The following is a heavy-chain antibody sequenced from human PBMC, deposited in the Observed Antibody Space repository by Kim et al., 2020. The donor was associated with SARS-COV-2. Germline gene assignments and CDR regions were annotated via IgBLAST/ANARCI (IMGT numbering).Heavy chain of an antibody. D-gene: IGHD6-25*01. J-gene: IGHJ4*02. CDR2: INGDGSVT. CDR3: AGGIAAAGGY. V-gene: IGHV3-74*01. Sequence: GGSLRLSCAASGLSFSTYWMHWVRQAPGKGLVWVSRINGDGSVTTYADSVKGRFAISRDNAKNTLFLQMDSLRAEDTAVYYCAGGIAAAGGYWGQGIPVTVSS. CDR1: GLSFSTYW.